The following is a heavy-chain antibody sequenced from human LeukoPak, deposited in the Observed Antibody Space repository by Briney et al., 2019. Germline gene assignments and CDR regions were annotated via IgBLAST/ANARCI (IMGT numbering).Heavy chain of an antibody. CDR3: ARGSWFGEGGVVPTFDY. Sequence: SVKVSCKASGGTFSSYAISWVRQAPGQGLEWMGGIIPIFGTANYAQKYQGRVTITADKSTSTAYMELSSLRSEDTAVYYCARGSWFGEGGVVPTFDYWGQGTLVTVSS. CDR2: IIPIFGTA. J-gene: IGHJ4*02. V-gene: IGHV1-69*06. D-gene: IGHD3-10*01. CDR1: GGTFSSYA.